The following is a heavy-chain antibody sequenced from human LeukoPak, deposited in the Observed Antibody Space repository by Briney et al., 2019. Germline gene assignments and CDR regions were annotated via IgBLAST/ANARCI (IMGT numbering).Heavy chain of an antibody. D-gene: IGHD3-16*02. CDR3: ARVGGRYSPLGY. CDR1: GFTFSSYW. CDR2: IKQDGSEK. Sequence: GGSLRLSCEASGFTFSSYWMSWVRQAPGKGLEWVANIKQDGSEKFYVDSVKGRFTISRDNAKNSLYLEMISPRAEDTAVYYCARVGGRYSPLGYWGQGTLVTVSS. J-gene: IGHJ4*02. V-gene: IGHV3-7*01.